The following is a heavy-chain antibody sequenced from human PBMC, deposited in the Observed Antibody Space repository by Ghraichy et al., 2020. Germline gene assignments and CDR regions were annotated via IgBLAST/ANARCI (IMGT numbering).Heavy chain of an antibody. V-gene: IGHV4-4*07. CDR3: ARSSGMAVAVENFFDP. D-gene: IGHD6-19*01. J-gene: IGHJ5*02. Sequence: SETLSLTCTVSGGSISSYQWSWIRQPAGKGLEWIGRIYSNGKTNYNPSLKSRVTMSLDTSNNQFSLKLTSVTAADTALYYCARSSGMAVAVENFFDPWGQGTLVTVSS. CDR2: IYSNGKT. CDR1: GGSISSYQ.